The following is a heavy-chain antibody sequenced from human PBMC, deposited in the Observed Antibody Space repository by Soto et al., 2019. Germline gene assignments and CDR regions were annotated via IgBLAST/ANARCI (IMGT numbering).Heavy chain of an antibody. Sequence: SETLSLTCTVSGGSIRNYYWSWIRQPPGKGLEWIGSTNYNNPSLNSRVTISADTSKNQFSLTLSSVTAADTAVYYCARYHQYYEHWGRGTLVTVSS. CDR1: GGSIRNYY. CDR2: GST. CDR3: ARYHQYYEH. J-gene: IGHJ1*01. V-gene: IGHV4-4*09.